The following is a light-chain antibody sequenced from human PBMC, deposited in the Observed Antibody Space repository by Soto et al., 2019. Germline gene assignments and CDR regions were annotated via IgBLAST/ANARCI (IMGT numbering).Light chain of an antibody. CDR1: QRIDTN. CDR3: QQYHYWWT. CDR2: GAS. Sequence: EIVVTQSPATLSVSPGERATLSCRASQRIDTNLAWFQQKRGQAPRLLIYGASTRATGVPARFRSSGSGTEFTLTISSLQSEDSADYYCQQYHYWWTFGQGTKVEIK. V-gene: IGKV3-15*01. J-gene: IGKJ1*01.